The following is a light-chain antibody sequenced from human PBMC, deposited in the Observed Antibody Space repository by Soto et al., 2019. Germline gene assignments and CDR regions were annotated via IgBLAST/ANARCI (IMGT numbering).Light chain of an antibody. V-gene: IGKV1-39*01. J-gene: IGKJ1*01. CDR1: QSISNH. CDR3: QRSYSSPPT. CDR2: AAS. Sequence: DIQMTQSPSSLSASVEDRVIITCRASQSISNHLNWYQQKPGKAPKRLIFAASSLQSGVPSRFSGSRSGPDFTLTISSLQPEDFATYYFQRSYSSPPTFGEGTKVEIK.